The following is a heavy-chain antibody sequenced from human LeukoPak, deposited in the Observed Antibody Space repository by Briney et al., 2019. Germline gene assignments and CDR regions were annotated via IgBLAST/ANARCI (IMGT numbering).Heavy chain of an antibody. CDR3: TRDLSGYYCDY. Sequence: PGRSLRLSCTASGFMFGDYALSWVRQAPGKGLEWVGFVRSQAYGGTTEYAASVKGRFTISRDDSKSIAYLQMNSLKTEDTAVYYCTRDLSGYYCDYWGQGTLVTVSS. CDR2: VRSQAYGGTT. V-gene: IGHV3-49*04. J-gene: IGHJ4*02. D-gene: IGHD3-3*01. CDR1: GFMFGDYA.